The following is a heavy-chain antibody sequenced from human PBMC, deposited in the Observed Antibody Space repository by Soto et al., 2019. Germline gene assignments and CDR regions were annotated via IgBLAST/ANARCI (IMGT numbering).Heavy chain of an antibody. CDR2: INHSGST. D-gene: IGHD3-9*01. Sequence: PSETLSLTCAVYGGSFSGYYWSWIRQPPGKGLEWIGEINHSGSTNYNPSLKSRVTISVDTSKNQFSLKLSSVTAADTAVYYCARMILTGESYYYYMDVWGKGTTVTVSS. CDR1: GGSFSGYY. CDR3: ARMILTGESYYYYMDV. J-gene: IGHJ6*03. V-gene: IGHV4-34*01.